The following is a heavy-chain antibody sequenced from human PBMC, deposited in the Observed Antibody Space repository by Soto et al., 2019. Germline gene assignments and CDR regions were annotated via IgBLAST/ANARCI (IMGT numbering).Heavy chain of an antibody. CDR3: ARSTYYDILTGSYYYYAMDV. D-gene: IGHD3-9*01. Sequence: GGSLRLSCAASGFTVGSNYMSWVRQAPGKGLEWVSVIYSEGTPYYADSVKGRFTISRENSNNTLYLHMNNLRAEDTAVYHCARSTYYDILTGSYYYYAMDVWRQGTTVTVSS. CDR1: GFTVGSNY. V-gene: IGHV3-53*01. CDR2: IYSEGTP. J-gene: IGHJ6*02.